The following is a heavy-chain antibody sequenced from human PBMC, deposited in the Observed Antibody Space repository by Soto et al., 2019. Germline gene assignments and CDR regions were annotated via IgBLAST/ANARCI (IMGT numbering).Heavy chain of an antibody. D-gene: IGHD2-21*02. V-gene: IGHV4-34*01. CDR1: GGSFSGYY. CDR2: INHSGGT. J-gene: IGHJ5*02. CDR3: ARRRLKWSLTSIWFDP. Sequence: QVQLQQWGAGLLKPSETLSLTCAVSGGSFSGYYWSWIRQPPGKGLAWIGEINHSGGTNYNPSLKGRVTISVDTLKNQFSLKLSSVTAAETAVYYCARRRLKWSLTSIWFDPWGPGTLVTVSS.